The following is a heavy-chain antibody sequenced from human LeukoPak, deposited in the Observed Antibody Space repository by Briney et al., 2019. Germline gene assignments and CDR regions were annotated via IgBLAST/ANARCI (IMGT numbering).Heavy chain of an antibody. Sequence: GGSLRLSRAASAFTFSNAWMSWVRQAPGKWLEWGGRIKRKTDGRKTAYAEPLQRRLTITRDDSKNTLYPQLNSLKTEDTAVYYCTTLWFGEYTFGYWGQGTLVTVSS. CDR1: AFTFSNAW. CDR3: TTLWFGEYTFGY. J-gene: IGHJ4*02. CDR2: IKRKTDGRKT. D-gene: IGHD3-10*01. V-gene: IGHV3-15*01.